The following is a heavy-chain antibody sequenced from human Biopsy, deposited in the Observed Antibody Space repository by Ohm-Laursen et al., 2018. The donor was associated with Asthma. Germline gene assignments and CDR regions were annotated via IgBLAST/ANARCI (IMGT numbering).Heavy chain of an antibody. CDR3: TRHNGY. V-gene: IGHV2-70*04. CDR1: GFSLSSSGAN. J-gene: IGHJ4*02. CDR2: IDWEEDK. D-gene: IGHD1-14*01. Sequence: TQTLTLTCSFSGFSLSSSGANVNWIRQPPGKALEWLARIDWEEDKFYSTSLRNRLTISKGSSEDQVVLTMTNMGPVDTATYYCTRHNGYWGPGILVTVSS.